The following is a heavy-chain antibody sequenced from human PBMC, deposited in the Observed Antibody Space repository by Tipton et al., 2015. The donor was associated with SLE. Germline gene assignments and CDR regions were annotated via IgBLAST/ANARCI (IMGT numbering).Heavy chain of an antibody. Sequence: TLSLTCAVYGGPFSGHYLSWIRQAAGKGLEWIGRIHTSGNINDNPSLKSRVTISVDTSKNQFSLKLSSVTAADTAVYYCARGGGSYYDYWGQGTLVTVSS. CDR2: IHTSGNI. CDR1: GGPFSGHY. V-gene: IGHV4-59*10. D-gene: IGHD1-26*01. CDR3: ARGGGSYYDY. J-gene: IGHJ4*02.